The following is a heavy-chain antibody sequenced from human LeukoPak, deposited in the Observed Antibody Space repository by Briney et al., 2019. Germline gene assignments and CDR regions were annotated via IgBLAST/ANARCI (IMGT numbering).Heavy chain of an antibody. CDR2: INAGNGNT. Sequence: ASVKVSCKASGYTFSSYAIQWVRQAPGQRLAWMGWINAGNGNTKYSQNFQGRVTITRDTSASTAYMELSSLTSEDTAVYYCARARWTSTVTTYYLDYWGQGTLVTVSS. D-gene: IGHD4-17*01. V-gene: IGHV1-3*01. CDR1: GYTFSSYA. CDR3: ARARWTSTVTTYYLDY. J-gene: IGHJ4*02.